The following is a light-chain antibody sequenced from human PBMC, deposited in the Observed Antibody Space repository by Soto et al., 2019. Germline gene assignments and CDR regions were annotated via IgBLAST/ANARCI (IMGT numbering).Light chain of an antibody. J-gene: IGLJ3*02. CDR1: SSDVGSYNY. V-gene: IGLV2-14*01. CDR3: SSYTTSSTRV. Sequence: QSALTQPASVSGSPAQSITISCTGTSSDVGSYNYVSWYQQHPAKAPKLMIYDVSNRPSGVSNRFSGSKSGNTASLTISGLQSEDDADYYCSSYTTSSTRVFGGGTKLTVL. CDR2: DVS.